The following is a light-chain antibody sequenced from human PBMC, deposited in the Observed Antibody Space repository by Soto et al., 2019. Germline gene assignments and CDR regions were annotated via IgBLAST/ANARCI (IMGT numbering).Light chain of an antibody. CDR1: TSDIGGDDY. CDR2: EVN. CDR3: SSHGGHSAYV. Sequence: QSALTQPPSASGSPGQSVAISCTGTTSDIGGDDYVSWYQQHPGKAPKLMIYEVNKRPSGVPDRFSGSKSGTTASLTVSGLQAEDEADYYRSSHGGHSAYVFGSGTKLTVL. J-gene: IGLJ1*01. V-gene: IGLV2-8*01.